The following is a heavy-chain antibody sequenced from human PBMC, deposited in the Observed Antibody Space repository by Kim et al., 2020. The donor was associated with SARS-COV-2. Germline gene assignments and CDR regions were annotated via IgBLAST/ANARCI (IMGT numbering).Heavy chain of an antibody. CDR2: INPSGGST. V-gene: IGHV1-46*01. CDR1: GYTFTSYY. Sequence: ASVKVSCKASGYTFTSYYMHWVRQAPGQGLEWMGIINPSGGSTSYAQKFQGRVTMTRDTSTSTVYMELSSLRSEDTAVYYCARAGGIVGDILTLLIDYWGQGTLVTVSS. D-gene: IGHD3-9*01. CDR3: ARAGGIVGDILTLLIDY. J-gene: IGHJ4*02.